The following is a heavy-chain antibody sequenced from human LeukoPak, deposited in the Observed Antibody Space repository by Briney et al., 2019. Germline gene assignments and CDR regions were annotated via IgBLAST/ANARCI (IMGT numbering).Heavy chain of an antibody. CDR3: ARVPPRRIVVVITNQRPYYFDS. Sequence: ASVKLSCKASGYTFTSCGISWVRQGPAQGLEWMWWINAYNGNTNYSQKLQGRGTITTDTSTSTAYMELRSLRSDDTAVYYCARVPPRRIVVVITNQRPYYFDSWGQGTLVTVSS. V-gene: IGHV1-18*01. D-gene: IGHD3-22*01. CDR2: INAYNGNT. J-gene: IGHJ4*02. CDR1: GYTFTSCG.